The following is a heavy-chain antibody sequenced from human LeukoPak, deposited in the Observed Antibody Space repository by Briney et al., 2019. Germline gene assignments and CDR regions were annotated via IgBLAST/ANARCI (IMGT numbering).Heavy chain of an antibody. D-gene: IGHD3-22*01. Sequence: GGSLRLSCAASGFTFSSYGMHWVRQAPGKGLEWVAVISYDGSNKYYAGSVKGRFTISRDNSKNTLYLQMNSLRAEDTAVYYCAKLYDSGSRNDYWGQGTLVTVSS. CDR3: AKLYDSGSRNDY. J-gene: IGHJ4*02. CDR2: ISYDGSNK. V-gene: IGHV3-30*18. CDR1: GFTFSSYG.